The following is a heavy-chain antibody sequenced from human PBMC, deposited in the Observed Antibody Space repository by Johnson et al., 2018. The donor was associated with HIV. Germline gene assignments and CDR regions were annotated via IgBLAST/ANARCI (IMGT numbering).Heavy chain of an antibody. Sequence: VQLVESGGGVVQPGRSLGLSCAASGLTFSSYGMHWVRQAPGKGLEWVANIKEHGSETYYVDAVKGRFTISRDNAKNSLYLQMNSLRAEDTAVYYCARAFGSAFDIWGQGTMVTVSS. D-gene: IGHD1-14*01. CDR3: ARAFGSAFDI. CDR1: GLTFSSYG. CDR2: IKEHGSET. V-gene: IGHV3-7*05. J-gene: IGHJ3*02.